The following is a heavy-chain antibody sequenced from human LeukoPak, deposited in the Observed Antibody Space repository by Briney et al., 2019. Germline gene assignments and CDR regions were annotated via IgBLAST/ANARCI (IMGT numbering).Heavy chain of an antibody. D-gene: IGHD4-17*01. CDR2: INNDGSGT. J-gene: IGHJ4*02. CDR3: ARVAEDYDFDY. CDR1: GYRFGNYF. V-gene: IGHV3-74*01. Sequence: PGGSLRLSCTGSGYRFGNYFMHWVRQAPGKGLEWVSRINNDGSGTTYAAPAKGRFTISRDNAKNSLYLQMNSLRAEDTAVYYCARVAEDYDFDYWGQGTLVTVSS.